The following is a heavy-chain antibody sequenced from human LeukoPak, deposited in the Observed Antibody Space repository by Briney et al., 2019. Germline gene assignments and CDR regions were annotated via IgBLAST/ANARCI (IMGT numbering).Heavy chain of an antibody. CDR1: GFTFSSYG. J-gene: IGHJ4*02. CDR3: ARDPPREGSFDY. Sequence: GGSLRLSCAASGFTFSSYGMHWVRQAPGKGLEWVAVIWYDGSNKYYADSVKGRFTISRDNAKNSLYLQMNSLRAEDTAVYYCARDPPREGSFDYWGQGTLVTVSS. CDR2: IWYDGSNK. D-gene: IGHD1-26*01. V-gene: IGHV3-33*01.